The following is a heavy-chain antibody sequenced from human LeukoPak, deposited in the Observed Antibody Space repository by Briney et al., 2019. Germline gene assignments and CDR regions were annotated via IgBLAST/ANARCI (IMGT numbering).Heavy chain of an antibody. CDR1: GFTFSSYA. V-gene: IGHV3-21*01. D-gene: IGHD4-11*01. CDR3: ARDWTTVGPFDY. CDR2: ISSSSSYK. Sequence: PGGSLRLSCAASGFTFSSYAMHWVRQAPGRGLEWVSSISSSSSYKYYADSVKGRFTISRDNAKNSLYLQMNSLRAEDTAVYYCARDWTTVGPFDYWGQGTLVTVSS. J-gene: IGHJ4*02.